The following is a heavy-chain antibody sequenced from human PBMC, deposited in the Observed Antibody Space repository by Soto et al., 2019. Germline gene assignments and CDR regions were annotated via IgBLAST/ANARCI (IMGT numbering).Heavy chain of an antibody. V-gene: IGHV3-66*01. CDR1: GFTVSSNY. Sequence: EVQLVESGGGLVQPGGSLRLSCAASGFTVSSNYMSWVRQAPGKGLEWVSVIYSGGSTYYADSVKGRFTISRDNSKNTPDLQMNSLRAEDTAGYYCAREGGDSYENWFDPWGQGTLVTVSS. CDR3: AREGGDSYENWFDP. D-gene: IGHD5-18*01. J-gene: IGHJ5*02. CDR2: IYSGGST.